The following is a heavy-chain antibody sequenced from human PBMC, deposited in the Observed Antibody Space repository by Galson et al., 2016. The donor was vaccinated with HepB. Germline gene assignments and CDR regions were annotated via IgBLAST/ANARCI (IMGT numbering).Heavy chain of an antibody. V-gene: IGHV4-34*01. J-gene: IGHJ6*02. CDR3: ARDRYGVINGMDV. CDR1: GGSFSGYY. CDR2: INHSGST. D-gene: IGHD2-8*01. Sequence: SETLSLTCAVYGGSFSGYYWSWIRQSPGKGLEWIGEINHSGSTNYNPSLKSRVTISLHPPRSQFSLTLGSVTAADTAVYYCARDRYGVINGMDVWGQGTTVTVYS.